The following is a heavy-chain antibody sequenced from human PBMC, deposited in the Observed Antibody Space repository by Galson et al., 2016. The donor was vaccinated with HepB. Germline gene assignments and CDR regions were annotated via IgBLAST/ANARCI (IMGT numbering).Heavy chain of an antibody. D-gene: IGHD2-15*01. Sequence: QSGAEVKKPGESLQISCKGSGYSFSTYYIAWMRQTPGKGLEWMGFIFPRDSETRYSPSFQGQVIMSVDNSISTAYLHWNSLKASDTATYYCARHVASRSPFDYWAQGTLVTVSS. CDR1: GYSFSTYY. J-gene: IGHJ4*02. CDR3: ARHVASRSPFDY. CDR2: IFPRDSET. V-gene: IGHV5-51*01.